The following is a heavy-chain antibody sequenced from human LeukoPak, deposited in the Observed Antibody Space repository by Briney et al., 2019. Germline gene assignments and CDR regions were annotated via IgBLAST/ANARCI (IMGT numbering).Heavy chain of an antibody. D-gene: IGHD1-26*01. CDR1: GYIFTSYW. CDR3: ARRRAVGTSEVVLDF. V-gene: IGHV1-46*01. Sequence: ASVKVSCAASGYIFTSYWIHWVRQAPGQGLEWMGVINPSDDTRSYAPKFQGRVTMTRDTSTSTVHMELSSLRSDDSAVYYCARRRAVGTSEVVLDFWGQGTLVTVSS. J-gene: IGHJ4*02. CDR2: INPSDDTR.